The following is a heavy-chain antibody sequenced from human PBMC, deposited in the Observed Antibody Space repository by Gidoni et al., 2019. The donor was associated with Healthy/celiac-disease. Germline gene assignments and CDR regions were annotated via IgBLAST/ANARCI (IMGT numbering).Heavy chain of an antibody. CDR2: IYPGDSDT. Sequence: EVQLVQSGAEVNKPGESLKISCKGSGYSFTSYCIGWVRQMPGKGLEWMGIIYPGDSDTRYSPSFQGQVTISADKSISTAYLQWSSMKASDTAMYYCARHHYCGGDCYSFSWFDPWGQGTLVTVSS. CDR3: ARHHYCGGDCYSFSWFDP. D-gene: IGHD2-21*01. CDR1: GYSFTSYC. V-gene: IGHV5-51*01. J-gene: IGHJ5*02.